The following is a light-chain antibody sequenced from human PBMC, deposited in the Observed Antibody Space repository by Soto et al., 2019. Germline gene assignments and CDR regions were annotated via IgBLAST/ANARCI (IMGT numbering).Light chain of an antibody. J-gene: IGKJ5*01. CDR1: QGISNY. Sequence: DFQMTQSPASLSASVGDRVTITCRASQGISNYLAWYQQKPGKVPKLLIYAASTLQSGVPSRFSGSGSGTDFTLTITSLQPEDVATYYCQKYSSVITFGQGTRLEIK. V-gene: IGKV1-27*01. CDR3: QKYSSVIT. CDR2: AAS.